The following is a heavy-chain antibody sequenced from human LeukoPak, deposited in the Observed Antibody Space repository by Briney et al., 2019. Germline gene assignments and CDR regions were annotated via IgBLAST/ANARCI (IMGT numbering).Heavy chain of an antibody. V-gene: IGHV3-13*01. CDR1: GFTFSSYD. CDR2: IGTAGDT. Sequence: GGSLRLSCAASGFTFSSYDMHWVRQATGKGLEWVSAIGTAGDTYYPGSVKGRFTISRENAKNSLYLQMNSLRAEDTAVYYCARVTLEDAFDIWGQGTMVTVSS. CDR3: ARVTLEDAFDI. J-gene: IGHJ3*02.